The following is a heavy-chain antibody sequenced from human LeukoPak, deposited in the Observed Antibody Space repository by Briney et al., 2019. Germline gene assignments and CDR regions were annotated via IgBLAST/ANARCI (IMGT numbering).Heavy chain of an antibody. Sequence: GGSLRLSCAASGFTFSSYGMHWVRQAPGKGLEWVAVISYDGSNKYYADSVKGRFTISRDNSKNTLYLQMNSLRAEDTAVYYCAKSPDSSGWPYHYYGMDVWGQGTTVTVSS. CDR2: ISYDGSNK. J-gene: IGHJ6*02. CDR1: GFTFSSYG. V-gene: IGHV3-30*18. CDR3: AKSPDSSGWPYHYYGMDV. D-gene: IGHD6-19*01.